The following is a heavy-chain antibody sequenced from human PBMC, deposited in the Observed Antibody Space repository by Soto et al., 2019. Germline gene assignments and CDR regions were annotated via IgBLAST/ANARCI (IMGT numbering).Heavy chain of an antibody. Sequence: QVQLVQSGAEVKKPGASVKVSCKASGYTFTSYAMHWVRQAPGQRPEWMGWINAGNGNTKYSQKFQGRVTITTDTSASTAYLELSSLRSEDTAVYYCARDGAVAGDSNFDYWGQGTLVTVSS. CDR3: ARDGAVAGDSNFDY. D-gene: IGHD6-19*01. CDR2: INAGNGNT. J-gene: IGHJ4*02. V-gene: IGHV1-3*01. CDR1: GYTFTSYA.